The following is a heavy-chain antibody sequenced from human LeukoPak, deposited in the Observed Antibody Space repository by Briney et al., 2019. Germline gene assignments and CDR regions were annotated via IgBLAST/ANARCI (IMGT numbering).Heavy chain of an antibody. CDR1: GGSICSYY. J-gene: IGHJ6*02. Sequence: PPQTPSLTRTLSGGSICSYYWSWVRHPPRKGLEWVGYIYDSGSTDYNPSLKSRVTISVDTSKNQFSLRLSSVTAADTAVYYCARSTWGSSSWYYYGMDVWGQGTTVTAS. V-gene: IGHV4-59*01. CDR3: ARSTWGSSSWYYYGMDV. D-gene: IGHD6-6*01. CDR2: IYDSGST.